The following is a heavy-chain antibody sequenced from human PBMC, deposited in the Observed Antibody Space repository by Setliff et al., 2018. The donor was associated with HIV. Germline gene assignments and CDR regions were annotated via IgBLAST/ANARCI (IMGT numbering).Heavy chain of an antibody. CDR3: AAGIAVGQDY. CDR2: ISGRGTYI. V-gene: IGHV3-21*01. J-gene: IGHJ4*02. D-gene: IGHD2-21*01. CDR1: GFTFSGYYS. Sequence: GGSLRLSCVASGFTFSGYYSMNWVRQAPGRGLEWVSSISGRGTYIYYADSVKGRFTISRDNSQNTLYLQMNSLTTEDTAIYYCAAGIAVGQDYWGQGTLVTVSS.